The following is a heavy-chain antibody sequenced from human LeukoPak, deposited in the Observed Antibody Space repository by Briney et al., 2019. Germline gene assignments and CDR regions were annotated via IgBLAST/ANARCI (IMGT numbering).Heavy chain of an antibody. D-gene: IGHD2-2*01. CDR2: ISSASGGI. Sequence: TGGSLRLSCAASGFTFSSYSMNWVRQAPGKGLEWVSYISSASGGIYYADSVKGRFTISRDNAKNSLFLQMNSLRAEDTAVYYCARLPAYCSSTSCYYDYWGQGTLVTVSS. V-gene: IGHV3-48*04. CDR3: ARLPAYCSSTSCYYDY. J-gene: IGHJ4*02. CDR1: GFTFSSYS.